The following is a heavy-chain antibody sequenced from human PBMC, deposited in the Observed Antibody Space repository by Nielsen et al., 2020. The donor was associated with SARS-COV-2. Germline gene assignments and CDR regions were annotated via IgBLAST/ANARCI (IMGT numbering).Heavy chain of an antibody. CDR1: GLTVSSNY. CDR2: LYSAGNT. CDR3: AGGSRDYYYGGFDS. Sequence: GGSLRLSCAASGLTVSSNYMTWVRRAPGKGLEWVSVLYSAGNTYYTDSVQGRFTISRDNSENTLYLQMNSLRAEDTAVYYCAGGSRDYYYGGFDSWGQGTLVTVSS. V-gene: IGHV3-53*01. J-gene: IGHJ4*02. D-gene: IGHD3-22*01.